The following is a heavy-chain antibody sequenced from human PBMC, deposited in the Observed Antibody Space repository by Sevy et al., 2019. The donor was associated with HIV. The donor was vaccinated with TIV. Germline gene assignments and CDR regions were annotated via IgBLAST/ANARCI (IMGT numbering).Heavy chain of an antibody. V-gene: IGHV4-59*01. CDR3: ARSLRYSGFIDL. CDR1: GGSMSDDY. Sequence: SETLSLTCTVSGGSMSDDYSTWIRQPPGKGLEWIGNIYYSGSTNYNPSLKSRVTISIDTSKNQFSLKLSSVTAADTAVYYCARSLRYSGFIDLWGQGTMVTVSS. D-gene: IGHD3-9*01. J-gene: IGHJ3*01. CDR2: IYYSGST.